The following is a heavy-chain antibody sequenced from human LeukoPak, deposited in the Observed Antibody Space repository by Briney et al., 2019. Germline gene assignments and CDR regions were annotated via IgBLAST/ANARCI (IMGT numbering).Heavy chain of an antibody. CDR2: IKQDGSEK. CDR3: ARYDGYDLRY. Sequence: RPGGSLRLSCAASGFTFSNYWMSWVRQAPGKGLEWVAKIKQDGSEKYYVDSVKGRFTISRDNAKNSLYLEMNGLRAEDTAVYYCARYDGYDLRYWGQGTLVTVSS. V-gene: IGHV3-7*04. CDR1: GFTFSNYW. D-gene: IGHD3-3*01. J-gene: IGHJ4*02.